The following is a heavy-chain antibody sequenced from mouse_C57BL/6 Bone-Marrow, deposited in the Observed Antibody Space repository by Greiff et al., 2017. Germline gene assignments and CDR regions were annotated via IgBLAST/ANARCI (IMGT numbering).Heavy chain of an antibody. CDR1: GYTFTDYY. J-gene: IGHJ2*01. CDR3: ARFEYGSSQYYFDY. V-gene: IGHV1-19*01. D-gene: IGHD1-1*01. CDR2: INPYNGGT. Sequence: VQLKQSGPVLVKPGASVKMSCKASGYTFTDYYMNWVKQSHGKSLEWIGVINPYNGGTSYNQKFKGKATLTVDKSSSTAYMELNSLTSEDSAVYYCARFEYGSSQYYFDYWGQGTTLTVSS.